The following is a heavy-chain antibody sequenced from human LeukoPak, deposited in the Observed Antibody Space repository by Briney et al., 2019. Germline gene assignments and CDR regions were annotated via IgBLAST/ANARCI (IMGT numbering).Heavy chain of an antibody. CDR2: INPNSGGT. CDR3: ARVRGRTRGAFDI. J-gene: IGHJ3*02. D-gene: IGHD3-16*01. V-gene: IGHV1-2*02. Sequence: ASMKVSCKASGYTFTGYYMHWVRQAPGQGLEWMGWINPNSGGTNYAQKFQGRVTMTRDTSISTAYMELSRLRSDDTAVYYCARVRGRTRGAFDIWGQGTMVTVSS. CDR1: GYTFTGYY.